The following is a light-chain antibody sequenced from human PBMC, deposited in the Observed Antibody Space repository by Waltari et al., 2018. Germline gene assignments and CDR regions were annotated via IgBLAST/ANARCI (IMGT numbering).Light chain of an antibody. Sequence: QLVLTQSPSASASLGASVKLTCTLSSRNRGNIIPWLQKQPEKGPRYLMKVNSYGSHTKGDEIPDRFSGSTSGAERYLTISSLQSEDEADYYCQTGGHGTWVFGGGTKLTVL. CDR1: SRNRGNI. CDR2: VNSYGSH. J-gene: IGLJ3*02. V-gene: IGLV4-69*01. CDR3: QTGGHGTWV.